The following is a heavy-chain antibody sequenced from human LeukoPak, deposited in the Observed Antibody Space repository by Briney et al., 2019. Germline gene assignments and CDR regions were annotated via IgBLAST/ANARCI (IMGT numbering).Heavy chain of an antibody. D-gene: IGHD6-25*01. V-gene: IGHV3-7*03. CDR3: ARSGPIDI. CDR1: GFTFSNYW. J-gene: IGHJ3*02. Sequence: GGSLRLSCAASGFTFSNYWMTWVRQAPGKGLEWVANIRQYGSEKYYVDSVKGRFTISRDNAKNSLYLQMNSLRAEDTAVYYCARSGPIDIWGQGTMVTVPS. CDR2: IRQYGSEK.